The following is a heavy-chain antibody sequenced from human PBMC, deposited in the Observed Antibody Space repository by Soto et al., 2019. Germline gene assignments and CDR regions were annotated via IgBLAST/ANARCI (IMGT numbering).Heavy chain of an antibody. V-gene: IGHV1-18*04. CDR3: ARGPVDYYESSGYFPPGY. CDR2: ISAYNGNT. CDR1: GYTFTSYG. D-gene: IGHD3-22*01. J-gene: IGHJ4*02. Sequence: ASVKVSCKASGYTFTSYGISWVRQAPGQGLEWMGWISAYNGNTNYAQKLQGRVTMTTDTSTSTAYMELRSLRSDDTAVYYCARGPVDYYESSGYFPPGYWGQGTLVTVSS.